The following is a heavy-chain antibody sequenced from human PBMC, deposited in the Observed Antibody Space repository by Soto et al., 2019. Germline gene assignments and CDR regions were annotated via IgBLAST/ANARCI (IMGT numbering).Heavy chain of an antibody. J-gene: IGHJ6*02. Sequence: SETLSLTCTVSGGSISSSSYYWGWIRQPPGKGLEWIGSIYYSGSTYYNPSLKSRVTISVDTSKNQFSLKLSSVTAADTAVYYCARGRALGYSQYGMDVWGQGTTVTVSS. D-gene: IGHD5-18*01. CDR1: GGSISSSSYY. CDR2: IYYSGST. V-gene: IGHV4-39*01. CDR3: ARGRALGYSQYGMDV.